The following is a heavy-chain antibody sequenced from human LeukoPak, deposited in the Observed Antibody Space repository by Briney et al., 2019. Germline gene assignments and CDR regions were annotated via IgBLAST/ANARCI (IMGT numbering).Heavy chain of an antibody. D-gene: IGHD1-1*01. CDR1: GASISSSSYY. J-gene: IGHJ4*02. V-gene: IGHV4-39*01. Sequence: PSETLSLTCSVSGASISSSSYYWGWIRQTPGKGLEWIGSIYYSGSTYYNPSLRSRVTISMDTPKNQFSLKLASVTAADTAVYYCARLWRAAIDYGGQGTLVTVSS. CDR2: IYYSGST. CDR3: ARLWRAAIDY.